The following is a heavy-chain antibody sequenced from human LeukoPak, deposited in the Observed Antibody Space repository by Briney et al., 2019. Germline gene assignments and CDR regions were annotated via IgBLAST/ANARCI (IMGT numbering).Heavy chain of an antibody. CDR1: GGSFSGYY. Sequence: ETLSLTCAVYGGSFSGYYWSWVRQAPGKGLEWVANIKQDGREEYYVDSVKGRFTISRDNAKNSLYLQMDSLRVEDTAVYYCTRDKVVRGVISDVFDIWGRGTMVTVSS. CDR2: IKQDGREE. V-gene: IGHV3-7*01. CDR3: TRDKVVRGVISDVFDI. D-gene: IGHD3-10*01. J-gene: IGHJ3*02.